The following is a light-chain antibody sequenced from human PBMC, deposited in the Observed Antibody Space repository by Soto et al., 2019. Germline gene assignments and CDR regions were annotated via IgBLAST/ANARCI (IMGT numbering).Light chain of an antibody. Sequence: DIQMTQSPSSLSASVGDTVTITCRASQGISNYLAWYQQKPGEVPKLLIYAASTLQSGVASRFSGSGSGTDFTLTISSLQPEDVATYYCQKYNSAPQTFGQGTKVEIK. V-gene: IGKV1-27*01. CDR3: QKYNSAPQT. CDR2: AAS. J-gene: IGKJ1*01. CDR1: QGISNY.